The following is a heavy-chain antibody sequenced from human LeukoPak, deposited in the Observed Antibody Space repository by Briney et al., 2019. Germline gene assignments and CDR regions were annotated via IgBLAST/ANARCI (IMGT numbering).Heavy chain of an antibody. V-gene: IGHV3-74*01. CDR1: GFTFSSYW. CDR3: ARVRMEMAKPLGRGKIDYYYYYMDV. Sequence: GGSLRLSCAASGFTFSSYWMHWVRQAPGKGLVWVSRINSDGSSTSYADSVKGRFTISRDNAKNTLYLQMNSLRAEDTAVYYCARVRMEMAKPLGRGKIDYYYYYMDVWGKGTTVTISS. CDR2: INSDGSST. J-gene: IGHJ6*03. D-gene: IGHD5-24*01.